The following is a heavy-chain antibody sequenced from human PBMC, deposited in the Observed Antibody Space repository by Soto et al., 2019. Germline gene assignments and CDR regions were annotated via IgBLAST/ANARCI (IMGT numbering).Heavy chain of an antibody. CDR3: AAVGYDILTGYLPMDV. D-gene: IGHD3-9*01. J-gene: IGHJ6*02. CDR1: GFTFTSSA. CDR2: IVVGSGNT. Sequence: SVKVSCKASGFTFTSSAVQWVRQARGQRLEWIGWIVVGSGNTNYAQKFQERVTFTRDMSTSTAYMELSSLRSEDTAVYCCAAVGYDILTGYLPMDVWGQGTTVTVSS. V-gene: IGHV1-58*01.